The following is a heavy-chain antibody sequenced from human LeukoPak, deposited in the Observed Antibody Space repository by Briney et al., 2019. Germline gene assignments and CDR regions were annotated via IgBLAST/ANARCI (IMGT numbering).Heavy chain of an antibody. CDR3: ASSSSGWSGYYFDY. V-gene: IGHV1-18*01. D-gene: IGHD6-19*01. J-gene: IGHJ4*02. Sequence: ASVKVSCKTSGYTFTNYGISWVRQAPGQGLEWMGWISAYNGNTNYAQKLQGRVTMTTDTSTSTAYMELRSLRSDDTAVYYCASSSSGWSGYYFDYWGQGTLVTVSS. CDR1: GYTFTNYG. CDR2: ISAYNGNT.